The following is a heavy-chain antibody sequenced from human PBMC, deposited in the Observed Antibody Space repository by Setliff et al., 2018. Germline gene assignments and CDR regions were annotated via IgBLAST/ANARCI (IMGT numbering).Heavy chain of an antibody. Sequence: GASVKVSCKASGYTFTSYGISWVRQAPGQGLEWMGWISAYNGNTNYAQKLQGRVTMTTDTSTSTAYMELRSLRSDDTAVYYCATNGGYCSSTSCSLEDYWGQGTLVTVSS. J-gene: IGHJ4*02. D-gene: IGHD2-2*01. CDR2: ISAYNGNT. V-gene: IGHV1-18*01. CDR1: GYTFTSYG. CDR3: ATNGGYCSSTSCSLEDY.